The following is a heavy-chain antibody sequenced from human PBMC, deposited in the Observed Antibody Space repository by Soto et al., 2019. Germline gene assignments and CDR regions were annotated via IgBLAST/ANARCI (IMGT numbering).Heavy chain of an antibody. Sequence: SETLSLTCTVSGGSISSYYWSWIRQPPGKGLEWIGYIYYSGSTNYNPSLKSRVTISVDTSKNQFSLKLSSVTAADTAVYYCAREMPPPLRGFDPWGQGTLVNVS. CDR3: AREMPPPLRGFDP. J-gene: IGHJ5*02. CDR1: GGSISSYY. CDR2: IYYSGST. V-gene: IGHV4-59*01. D-gene: IGHD2-2*01.